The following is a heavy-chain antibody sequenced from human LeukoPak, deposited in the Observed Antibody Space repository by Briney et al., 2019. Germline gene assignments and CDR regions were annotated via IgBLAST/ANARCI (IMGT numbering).Heavy chain of an antibody. CDR3: ASGVAVAGTGSWFDP. Sequence: PSETLSLTCTVSGGSISSYYWSWLRQPPGKGVEGVGYIYYSGSTNYNPSLKSRVTISVDPSKNQFSLKLSSVTAADTAVYYCASGVAVAGTGSWFDPWGQGTLVTVSS. J-gene: IGHJ5*02. CDR1: GGSISSYY. CDR2: IYYSGST. D-gene: IGHD6-19*01. V-gene: IGHV4-59*12.